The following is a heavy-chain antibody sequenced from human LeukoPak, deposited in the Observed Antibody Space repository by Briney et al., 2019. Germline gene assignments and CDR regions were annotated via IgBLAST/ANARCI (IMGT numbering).Heavy chain of an antibody. Sequence: SETLSLTCSVSGYSISGGYYWGWIRQPPGKGLEWIGSIYYSGSTYYNPSLKSRVTISVDTSKNQFSLKLSSVTAADTAVYYCARVDSKGYSYGFYYYYYMDVWGKGTRSPSP. V-gene: IGHV4-38-2*02. CDR1: GYSISGGYY. D-gene: IGHD5-18*01. CDR3: ARVDSKGYSYGFYYYYYMDV. J-gene: IGHJ6*03. CDR2: IYYSGST.